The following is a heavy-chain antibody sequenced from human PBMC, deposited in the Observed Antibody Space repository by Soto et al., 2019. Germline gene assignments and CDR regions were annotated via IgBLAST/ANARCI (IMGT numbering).Heavy chain of an antibody. V-gene: IGHV4-31*01. CDR2: IYYSGST. CDR3: ARDDYYDSSFDI. Sequence: SETLSLTRTVSSGSISRCGYYWSWIRQHPGKGLEWIGYIYYSGSTYYNPSLKSQVTISVDTSKNQFSLKLSSVTAADTAVYYCARDDYYDSSFDIWGQGTMVTVSS. J-gene: IGHJ3*02. D-gene: IGHD3-22*01. CDR1: SGSISRCGYY.